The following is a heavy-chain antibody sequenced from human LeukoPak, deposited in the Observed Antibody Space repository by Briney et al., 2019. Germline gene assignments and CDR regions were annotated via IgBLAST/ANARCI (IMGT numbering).Heavy chain of an antibody. CDR2: ISSSGSTI. V-gene: IGHV3-11*04. Sequence: PGGSLRLSCAASGFTFSDYYMSWIRQAPGKGLEWVSYISSSGSTIYYADSVKGRFTISRDNARNSLYLQMTSLRAGDTAVFYCSRGKYTAAFDIWGQGTMVTVSS. D-gene: IGHD5-18*01. J-gene: IGHJ3*02. CDR3: SRGKYTAAFDI. CDR1: GFTFSDYY.